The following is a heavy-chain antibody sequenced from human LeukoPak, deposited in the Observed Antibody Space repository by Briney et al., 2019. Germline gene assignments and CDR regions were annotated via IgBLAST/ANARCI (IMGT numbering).Heavy chain of an antibody. Sequence: GASVKVSCKASGYTFTSYYMHWVRQAPGQGLEWMGIINPSGGSTSYAQKFQGRVTMTRDMSTSTVYMELSSLRSEDTAVYYCARAIRHYDYGDYEYYFDYWGQGTLVTVSS. J-gene: IGHJ4*02. CDR3: ARAIRHYDYGDYEYYFDY. CDR2: INPSGGST. V-gene: IGHV1-46*01. D-gene: IGHD4-17*01. CDR1: GYTFTSYY.